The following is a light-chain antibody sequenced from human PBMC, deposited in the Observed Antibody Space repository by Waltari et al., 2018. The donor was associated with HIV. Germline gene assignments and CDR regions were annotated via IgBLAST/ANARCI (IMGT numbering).Light chain of an antibody. V-gene: IGLV3-1*01. CDR3: QAWDSGTGV. Sequence: SYELTQPPSVSVSPGQAATITCPGDKLDDNYVCWYQQKPGRSPVLLIYQDDKRLSGIPDRFSGSNSGNTATLTISGTQTMDEADYYCQAWDSGTGVFGSGTTVTVL. CDR2: QDD. CDR1: KLDDNY. J-gene: IGLJ1*01.